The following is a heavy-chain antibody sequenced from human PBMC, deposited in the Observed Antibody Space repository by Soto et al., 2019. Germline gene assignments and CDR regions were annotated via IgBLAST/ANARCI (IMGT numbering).Heavy chain of an antibody. J-gene: IGHJ4*02. CDR2: IIPILGIA. Sequence: SVKVSCKASEGTFSSYTISWVRQAPGQGLEWMGRIIPILGIANYAQKFQGRVTITADKSTSTAYMELSSLRSEDTAVYYCARGHGSGSPTYFDYWGQGTLVTVSS. D-gene: IGHD6-19*01. CDR1: EGTFSSYT. V-gene: IGHV1-69*02. CDR3: ARGHGSGSPTYFDY.